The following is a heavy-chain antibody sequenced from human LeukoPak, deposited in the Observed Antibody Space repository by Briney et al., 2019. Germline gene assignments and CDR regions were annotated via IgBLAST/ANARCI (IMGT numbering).Heavy chain of an antibody. Sequence: GGSLRLSCAASGFTSSSYAMSWVRQSPGKGLEWVSGISGSGGSTYYADSVRGRFTISRDNSKNTLYLQMNSLGAEDTALYYCAKDDRLAYDSSGYYYARVDYWGQGTLVTVSS. CDR1: GFTSSSYA. J-gene: IGHJ4*02. D-gene: IGHD3-22*01. V-gene: IGHV3-23*01. CDR3: AKDDRLAYDSSGYYYARVDY. CDR2: ISGSGGST.